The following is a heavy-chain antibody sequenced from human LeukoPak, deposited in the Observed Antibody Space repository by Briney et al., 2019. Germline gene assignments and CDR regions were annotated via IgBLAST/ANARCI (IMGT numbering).Heavy chain of an antibody. Sequence: PSETLSLTCTVSGGSISSSSYYWGWIRQPPGKGLEWIGSIYYSGSTYYNPSLKSRVTISVDTSKNQFSLKLSSVTAADTAVYYCARARSDFWSGTYYYYYGMDVWGQGTTVTVSS. CDR3: ARARSDFWSGTYYYYYGMDV. V-gene: IGHV4-39*07. CDR2: IYYSGST. J-gene: IGHJ6*02. D-gene: IGHD3-3*01. CDR1: GGSISSSSYY.